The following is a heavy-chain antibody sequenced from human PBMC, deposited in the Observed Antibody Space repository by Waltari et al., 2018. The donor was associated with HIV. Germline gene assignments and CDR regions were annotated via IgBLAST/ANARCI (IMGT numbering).Heavy chain of an antibody. J-gene: IGHJ3*02. CDR1: GFTFSSYE. CDR2: ISSSGSTI. Sequence: EVQVVESGGGLVQPGGSLRLSCAASGFTFSSYEMNWVRQAPGKGLEWVSYISSSGSTIDFADSGKGRFTMSRDNAKNSLYLRMNSLRAEDTAVYYCARAFMIRGTGAFDIWGQGTMVTVSS. D-gene: IGHD3-10*01. CDR3: ARAFMIRGTGAFDI. V-gene: IGHV3-48*03.